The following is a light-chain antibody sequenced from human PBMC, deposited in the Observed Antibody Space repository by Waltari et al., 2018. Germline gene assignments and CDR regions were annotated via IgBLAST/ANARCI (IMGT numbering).Light chain of an antibody. V-gene: IGKV1-39*01. CDR1: QGISTY. J-gene: IGKJ4*01. CDR2: GAS. Sequence: DIQMTQSPSSLSASVGDRVTITCRASQGISTYLNWYKQKPGKAPKLLIYGASSFQGGVPSRFSGSGSGTDFTLTISSLQPEDFATYYCQQSSSTPPTFGGGTKVEIK. CDR3: QQSSSTPPT.